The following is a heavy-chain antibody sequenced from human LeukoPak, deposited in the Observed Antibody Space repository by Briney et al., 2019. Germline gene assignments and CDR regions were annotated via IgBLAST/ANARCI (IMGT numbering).Heavy chain of an antibody. CDR3: ARDGWYCSSTSCQSRAFDI. CDR1: GFTFSSYS. D-gene: IGHD2-2*01. CDR2: ITRISSYI. V-gene: IGHV3-21*01. Sequence: PGGSLRLSCAASGFTFSSYSMNWVRQTPGKGLEWVSSITRISSYIYYADSVKGRFTISRDNAKNSLYLQMNSLRAEDTAVYYCARDGWYCSSTSCQSRAFDIWGQGTMVTVSS. J-gene: IGHJ3*02.